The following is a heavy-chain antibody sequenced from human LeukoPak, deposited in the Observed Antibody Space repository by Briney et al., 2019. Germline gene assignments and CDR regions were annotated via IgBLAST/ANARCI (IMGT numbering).Heavy chain of an antibody. V-gene: IGHV3-21*01. CDR1: GFTFSIYS. J-gene: IGHJ4*02. CDR3: ARGRYYPDNLRGKSAPDY. D-gene: IGHD1-26*01. Sequence: PGGSLRLSCVASGFTFSIYSMNWVRQAPGKGLEWVSSISTTSSYIYYADSVQGRFTISRDSAKTSLYLQMNSLRADDTAVYYCARGRYYPDNLRGKSAPDYWGQGTLVTVSS. CDR2: ISTTSSYI.